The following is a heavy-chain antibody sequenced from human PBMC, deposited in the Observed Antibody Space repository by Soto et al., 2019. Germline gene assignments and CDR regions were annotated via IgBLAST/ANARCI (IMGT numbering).Heavy chain of an antibody. Sequence: PVGSLRLSCAASGFTFSSFAMSWVRQAPGKGLEWVSGISGRGSTNYADSVKGRFTISRDNSKNTLYLQMNSLRADDTAVYYCAKQKDYEYIWGTYPYTSDYWGQGTLVTVSS. CDR1: GFTFSSFA. V-gene: IGHV3-23*01. CDR2: ISGRGST. CDR3: AKQKDYEYIWGTYPYTSDY. D-gene: IGHD3-16*01. J-gene: IGHJ4*02.